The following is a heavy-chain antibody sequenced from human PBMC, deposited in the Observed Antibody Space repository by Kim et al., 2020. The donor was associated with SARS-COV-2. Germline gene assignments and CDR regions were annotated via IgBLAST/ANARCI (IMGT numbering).Heavy chain of an antibody. J-gene: IGHJ4*02. V-gene: IGHV4-34*01. D-gene: IGHD6-6*01. CDR1: GGSFSGYY. Sequence: SETLSLTCAVYGGSFSGYYWSWIRQPPGKGLEWIGEINHSGSTNYNPSLKSRVTISVDTSKNQFSLKLSSVTAADTAVYYCARGPNIAARRRDFDYWGQGTLVTVSS. CDR2: INHSGST. CDR3: ARGPNIAARRRDFDY.